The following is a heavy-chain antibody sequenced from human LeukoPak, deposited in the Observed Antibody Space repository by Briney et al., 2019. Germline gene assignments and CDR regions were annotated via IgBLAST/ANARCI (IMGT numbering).Heavy chain of an antibody. CDR2: IYYSGST. V-gene: IGHV4-59*08. CDR3: ARPTGIAVAEFDAFDI. CDR1: GGSISSYY. D-gene: IGHD6-19*01. J-gene: IGHJ3*02. Sequence: SETLSLTCTVSGGSISSYYWSWIRQPPGKGLEWIGYIYYSGSTNYNPSLKSRVTISVDTSKNQFSLKLSSVTAADTAVYYCARPTGIAVAEFDAFDIWGQGTMVTVSS.